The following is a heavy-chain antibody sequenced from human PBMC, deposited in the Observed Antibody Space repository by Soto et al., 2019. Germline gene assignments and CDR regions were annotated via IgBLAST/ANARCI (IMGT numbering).Heavy chain of an antibody. CDR1: GYNFAVYW. V-gene: IGHV5-51*01. J-gene: IGHJ4*02. Sequence: PGESLKISCKGSGYNFAVYWIAWVRQMPGEGLELMGIIYPSDSDTRYRPSFQGQVTISADKSISSAYLQWSSLRASDTAMYYCARGGVSTRTFDYWGQGTQVPVYS. CDR2: IYPSDSDT. CDR3: ARGGVSTRTFDY. D-gene: IGHD3-3*01.